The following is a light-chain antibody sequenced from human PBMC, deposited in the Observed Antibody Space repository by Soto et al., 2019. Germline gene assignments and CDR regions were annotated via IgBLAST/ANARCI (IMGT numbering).Light chain of an antibody. J-gene: IGLJ1*01. CDR1: SSNFGAGYE. CDR3: QSFDSSLRVSV. Sequence: QSALTQPPSVSGAPGQRVTISCTGSSSNFGAGYEVHWYKQLPGAAPTLVIFNNLNRPSGVPERFSGSKSGTSASLVISGLQAEDEADYYCQSFDSSLRVSVFGSGTKVTVL. CDR2: NNL. V-gene: IGLV1-40*01.